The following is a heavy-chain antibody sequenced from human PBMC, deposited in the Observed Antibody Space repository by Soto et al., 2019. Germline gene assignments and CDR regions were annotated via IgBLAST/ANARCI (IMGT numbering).Heavy chain of an antibody. D-gene: IGHD6-19*01. CDR1: SGSISSSNW. CDR2: IYHSGST. V-gene: IGHV4-4*02. Sequence: PSESLSLTCAVSSGSISSSNWWSWVRQPPGKGLEWIGEIYHSGSTNYNPSLKSRVTISVDKSKNQFSLKLSSVTAADTAVYYCARAHSSGWYSEWFDPWGQGTLVTVSS. J-gene: IGHJ5*02. CDR3: ARAHSSGWYSEWFDP.